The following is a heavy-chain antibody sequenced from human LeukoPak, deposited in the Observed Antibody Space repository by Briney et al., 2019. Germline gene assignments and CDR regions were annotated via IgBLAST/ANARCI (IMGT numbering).Heavy chain of an antibody. D-gene: IGHD3-10*01. CDR2: INHSGST. CDR3: ARSVVRGSAQYYFDY. V-gene: IGHV4-34*01. Sequence: SETLSLTCAVYGGSFSGYYWSWIRQPPGKGLEWIGEINHSGSTNYNPSLKSRVTISVDTSKNRFSLKLSSVTAADTAVYYCARSVVRGSAQYYFDYWGQGTLVTVSS. CDR1: GGSFSGYY. J-gene: IGHJ4*02.